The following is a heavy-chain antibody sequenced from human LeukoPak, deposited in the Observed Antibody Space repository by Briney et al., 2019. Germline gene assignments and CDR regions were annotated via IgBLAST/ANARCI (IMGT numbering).Heavy chain of an antibody. CDR2: ISSSSSYI. J-gene: IGHJ3*02. V-gene: IGHV3-21*01. CDR1: GFTVSSNY. D-gene: IGHD1-26*01. CDR3: ARDGVGAHDAFDI. Sequence: PGGSLRLSCAASGFTVSSNYMSWVRQAPGKGLEWVSSISSSSSYIYYADSVKGRFTISRDNAKNSLYLQMNSLRAEDTAVYYCARDGVGAHDAFDIWGQGTMVTVSS.